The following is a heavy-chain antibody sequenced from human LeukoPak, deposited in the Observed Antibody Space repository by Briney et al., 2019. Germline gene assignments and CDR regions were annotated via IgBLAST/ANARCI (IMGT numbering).Heavy chain of an antibody. CDR2: ISYDGSNK. CDR3: AKGGLYSSSPYYFDY. J-gene: IGHJ4*02. D-gene: IGHD6-13*01. CDR1: GFTFSSYG. Sequence: GGSLRLSCAASGFTFSSYGMHWVRQAPGKGLEWVAVISYDGSNKHYADSVKGRFTISRDNSKNTLYLQMNSLRAEDTAVYYCAKGGLYSSSPYYFDYWGQGTLVTVSS. V-gene: IGHV3-30*18.